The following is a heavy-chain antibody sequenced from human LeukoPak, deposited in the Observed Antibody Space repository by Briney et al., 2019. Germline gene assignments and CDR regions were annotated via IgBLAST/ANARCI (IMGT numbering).Heavy chain of an antibody. CDR1: GFTFSSYE. J-gene: IGHJ4*02. V-gene: IGHV3-48*03. CDR2: ISSSGKTI. CDR3: ARQVTGRFDY. D-gene: IGHD4-23*01. Sequence: PGGSLKLSCAASGFTFSSYEMNWVRQAPGKGLEWVSYISSSGKTIYYADSVKGRFTISRDNAKSSLYLQMNSLRAEDTAVYYCARQVTGRFDYWGQGTLVTVSP.